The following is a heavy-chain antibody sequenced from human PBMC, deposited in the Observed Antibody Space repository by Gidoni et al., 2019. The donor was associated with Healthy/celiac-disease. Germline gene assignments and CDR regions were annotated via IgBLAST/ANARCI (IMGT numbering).Heavy chain of an antibody. D-gene: IGHD3-9*01. V-gene: IGHV3-11*05. Sequence: QVQLVESGGGLVKPGGSLRLSCAASGFPFSDYYMSWIRQAPGKGLEWVSYLSSSSSYTNHADSVKGRFTITRDNAKNSLYLQMNSLRAEDTAVYYCARNAWYEPFSLVSGWCDPWGQGTLVTVSS. CDR2: LSSSSSYT. CDR1: GFPFSDYY. J-gene: IGHJ5*02. CDR3: ARNAWYEPFSLVSGWCDP.